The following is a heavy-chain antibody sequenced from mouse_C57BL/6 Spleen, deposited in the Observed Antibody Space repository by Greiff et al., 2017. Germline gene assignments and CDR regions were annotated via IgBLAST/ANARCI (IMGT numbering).Heavy chain of an antibody. CDR2: IYPSDSET. Sequence: QVQLQQPGAELVRPGSSVKLSCKASGYTFTSYWMDWVKQRPGQGLEWIGNIYPSDSETHYNQKFKDKATLTVDKFSSTAYMQLSSLTSEDSAVYYCARSGGLGRFDYWGQGTTLTVSS. D-gene: IGHD4-1*01. CDR1: GYTFTSYW. CDR3: ARSGGLGRFDY. V-gene: IGHV1-61*01. J-gene: IGHJ2*01.